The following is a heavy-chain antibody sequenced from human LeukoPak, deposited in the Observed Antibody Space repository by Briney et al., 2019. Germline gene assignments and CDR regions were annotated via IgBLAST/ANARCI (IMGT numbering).Heavy chain of an antibody. CDR3: ARASPLQGATIGYYYDMDV. Sequence: GGSLRLSCAASGFTFSSYWMSWVRQAPGKGLEWVANIKQDGSEKYYVDSVKGRFTISRDNAKNLLYLQMNSLRAEDTAVYYCARASPLQGATIGYYYDMDVWGQGTTVTVSS. J-gene: IGHJ6*02. V-gene: IGHV3-7*01. CDR2: IKQDGSEK. CDR1: GFTFSSYW. D-gene: IGHD1-26*01.